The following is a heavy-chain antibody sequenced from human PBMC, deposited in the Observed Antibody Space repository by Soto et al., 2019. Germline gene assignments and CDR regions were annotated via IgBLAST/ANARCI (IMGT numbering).Heavy chain of an antibody. J-gene: IGHJ6*02. Sequence: SETLSLTCTVSGGSISSGDYYWTWIRHRPGEGLEWFGYINHRGSLYYNPSLKSRVSMSVDTSKNQFSLNLSSVTAADTAVYYCARELPQRQGRNMDVWGQGTTVTVSS. CDR2: INHRGSL. CDR1: GGSISSGDYY. D-gene: IGHD1-1*01. CDR3: ARELPQRQGRNMDV. V-gene: IGHV4-31*03.